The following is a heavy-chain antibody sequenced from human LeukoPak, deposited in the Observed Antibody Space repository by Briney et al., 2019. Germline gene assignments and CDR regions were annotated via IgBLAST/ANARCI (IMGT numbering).Heavy chain of an antibody. V-gene: IGHV3-33*08. CDR1: GFTFSSYG. Sequence: GGSLRLSCAASGFTFSSYGMHWVRQAPGKGLEWVAVIWYDGSNKYYADSVKGRFTISRDNSKNTLYLQMNSLRAEDTAVYYCARDYYDSSGYYYVGSFDYWGQGTLVTVSS. J-gene: IGHJ4*02. D-gene: IGHD3-22*01. CDR3: ARDYYDSSGYYYVGSFDY. CDR2: IWYDGSNK.